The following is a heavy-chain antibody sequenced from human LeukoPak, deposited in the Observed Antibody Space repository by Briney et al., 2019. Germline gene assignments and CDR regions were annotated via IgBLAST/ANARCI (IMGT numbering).Heavy chain of an antibody. CDR2: LSYDGSNK. Sequence: QPGVSLRLSCAASGFTFSSYGMHWVPQAPGKGLEWVAVLSYDGSNKYYADSVKGRFTISRDNSKNTLYLHMNSLRAEDTAVYYCATGEAAAGTGPLGYWGQGTLVTVSS. CDR1: GFTFSSYG. D-gene: IGHD6-13*01. V-gene: IGHV3-30*03. J-gene: IGHJ4*02. CDR3: ATGEAAAGTGPLGY.